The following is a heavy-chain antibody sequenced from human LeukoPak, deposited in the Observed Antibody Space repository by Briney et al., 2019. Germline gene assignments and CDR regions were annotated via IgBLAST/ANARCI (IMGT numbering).Heavy chain of an antibody. CDR3: ARGALAARRPAHSSSWYHHY. CDR2: INPNSGGT. CDR1: GYRFTSFG. J-gene: IGHJ4*02. D-gene: IGHD6-13*01. V-gene: IGHV1-2*06. Sequence: GASVKVSCKASGYRFTSFGISWVRQAPGQGLEWMGRINPNSGGTNYAQKFQGRVTMTRDTSISTAYMELSRLRSDDTAVYYCARGALAARRPAHSSSWYHHYWGQGTLVTVSS.